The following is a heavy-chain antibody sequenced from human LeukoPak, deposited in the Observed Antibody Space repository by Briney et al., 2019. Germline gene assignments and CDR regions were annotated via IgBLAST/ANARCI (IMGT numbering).Heavy chain of an antibody. V-gene: IGHV4-39*07. CDR2: IYYSGST. D-gene: IGHD5-12*01. J-gene: IGHJ4*02. CDR3: ASQGYSGYDDRGSFDY. CDR1: SGSISSSNYY. Sequence: SETMSLTWTVSSGSISSSNYYWGWIRQPPGKGLEGIGSIYYSGSTYYISSLKSRVTISIDTSKVQFSMKLSSLTAADTAVYYCASQGYSGYDDRGSFDYWGQGTLVSVSS.